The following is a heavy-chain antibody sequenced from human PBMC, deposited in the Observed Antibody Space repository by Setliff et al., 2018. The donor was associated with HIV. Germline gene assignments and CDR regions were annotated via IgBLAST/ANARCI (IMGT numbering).Heavy chain of an antibody. J-gene: IGHJ4*02. D-gene: IGHD5-18*01. CDR2: IWYDGSNK. CDR3: AKGSLPSGYSYGFFGY. V-gene: IGHV3-33*06. Sequence: GGSLRLSCAASGFTFSSYGMHWVRQAPGKGLEWVAVIWYDGSNKYYADSVKGRFTISRDNSKNTLYLQMNSLRAEDTAVYYCAKGSLPSGYSYGFFGYWGQGTLVTVSS. CDR1: GFTFSSYG.